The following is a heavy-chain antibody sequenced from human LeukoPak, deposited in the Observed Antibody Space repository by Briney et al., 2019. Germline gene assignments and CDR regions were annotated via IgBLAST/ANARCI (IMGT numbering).Heavy chain of an antibody. J-gene: IGHJ4*02. Sequence: SETLSLTCTVSGGSISSSSYYWGWIRQPPGKGLEWIGSIYYSGSTYYNPSLKSRVTISVDRSKNQFSLKLSSVTAADTAVYYCARVAAAGGIGLMPYHYWGQGILVTVSS. D-gene: IGHD6-25*01. CDR2: IYYSGST. CDR3: ARVAAAGGIGLMPYHY. CDR1: GGSISSSSYY. V-gene: IGHV4-39*07.